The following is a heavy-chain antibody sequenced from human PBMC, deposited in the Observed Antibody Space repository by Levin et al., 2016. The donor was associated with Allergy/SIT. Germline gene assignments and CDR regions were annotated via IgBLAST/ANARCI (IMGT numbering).Heavy chain of an antibody. D-gene: IGHD2-2*01. CDR2: ISAYSGNT. Sequence: ASVKVSCKASGYTFSSYGISWVRQAPGQGLEWMGWISAYSGNTKYAQKFYDRVTMTTDTSTSTAYMELRSLRSDDTAMYYCARGGYCSSTSCPYYYPMDVWGQGTTVTVSS. V-gene: IGHV1-18*01. CDR1: GYTFSSYG. CDR3: ARGGYCSSTSCPYYYPMDV. J-gene: IGHJ6*02.